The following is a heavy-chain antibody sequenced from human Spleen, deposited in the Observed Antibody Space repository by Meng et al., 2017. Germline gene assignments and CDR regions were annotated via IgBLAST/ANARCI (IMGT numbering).Heavy chain of an antibody. CDR1: GGSFSDYY. J-gene: IGHJ4*02. Sequence: QVQPQQWGAGLLEASETLSLTCVVSGGSFSDYYWSWIRQPPGKGLEWIGEINHSGSTNYNPSLESRATISVDTSQNNLSLKLSSVTAADSAVYYCARGPTTMAHDFDYWGQGTLVTVSS. V-gene: IGHV4-34*01. D-gene: IGHD4-11*01. CDR3: ARGPTTMAHDFDY. CDR2: INHSGST.